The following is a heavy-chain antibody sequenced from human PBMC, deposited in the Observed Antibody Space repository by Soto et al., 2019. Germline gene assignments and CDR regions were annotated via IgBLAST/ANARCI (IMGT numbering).Heavy chain of an antibody. D-gene: IGHD4-17*01. CDR3: ARHLYFYGTPPSQYHRGMDV. Sequence: QVQLVQSGPEVKRPGSSIKVSCESSGDTFSSYTFSWVRQASGQGLEWMGRIIPIVSMVNSAKKFQGRVTITANKSTSTAYRERSSLRSEDTAVYYCARHLYFYGTPPSQYHRGMDVWGQATTVTVSS. J-gene: IGHJ6*02. CDR2: IIPIVSMV. V-gene: IGHV1-69*02. CDR1: GDTFSSYT.